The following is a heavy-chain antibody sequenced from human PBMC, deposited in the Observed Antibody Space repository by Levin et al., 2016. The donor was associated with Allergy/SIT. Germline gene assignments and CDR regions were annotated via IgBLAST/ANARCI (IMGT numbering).Heavy chain of an antibody. CDR2: INSDGSST. V-gene: IGHV3-74*01. CDR3: ALGYCSSTSCRRPSNWFDP. J-gene: IGHJ5*02. Sequence: WIRQPPGKGLVWVSRINSDGSSTSYADSVKGRFTISRDNAKNTLYLQMNSLRAEDTAVYYCALGYCSSTSCRRPSNWFDPWGQGTLVTVSS. D-gene: IGHD2-2*01.